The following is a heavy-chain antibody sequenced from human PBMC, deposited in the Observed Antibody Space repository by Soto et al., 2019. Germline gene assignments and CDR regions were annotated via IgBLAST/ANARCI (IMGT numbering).Heavy chain of an antibody. Sequence: SLTISCKASAYTFSNYWIGLVRQMPGNGLEWMGIMYPGASDIRYSPSVQGQVTISADKSISTAYLQWSSLQPSDTAIYSCAVDYFGSLFYDMAVLGQGTTVTVSS. CDR2: MYPGASDI. V-gene: IGHV5-51*01. D-gene: IGHD4-17*01. CDR1: AYTFSNYW. J-gene: IGHJ6*02. CDR3: AVDYFGSLFYDMAV.